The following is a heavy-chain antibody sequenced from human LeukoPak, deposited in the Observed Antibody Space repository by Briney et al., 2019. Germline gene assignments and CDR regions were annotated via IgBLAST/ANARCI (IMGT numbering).Heavy chain of an antibody. D-gene: IGHD3-10*01. V-gene: IGHV7-4-1*02. Sequence: GASVKVSCKASGYTFTTYPMNWVRQAPGQGLEWMGWINTKTGNPTYAQGFTGRFVFSLDTSVSTAYLQITSLKAEDTAVYHCAREYYYGSGSYYNIAHFDYWGQGTLVTVSS. CDR3: AREYYYGSGSYYNIAHFDY. CDR2: INTKTGNP. J-gene: IGHJ4*02. CDR1: GYTFTTYP.